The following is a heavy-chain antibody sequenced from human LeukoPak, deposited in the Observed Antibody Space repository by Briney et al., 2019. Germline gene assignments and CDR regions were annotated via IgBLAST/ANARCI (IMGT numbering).Heavy chain of an antibody. CDR3: ARQGVDGYCSSTSCYAGVDY. CDR1: GGSFSGYY. V-gene: IGHV4-34*01. J-gene: IGHJ4*02. D-gene: IGHD2-2*03. Sequence: SETLSLTCAVYGGSFSGYYWSWIRQPPGKGLEWIGSIYHSGSTYYNPSLKSRVTISVDTSKNQFSLKLSPVTAADTAVYYCARQGVDGYCSSTSCYAGVDYWGQGTLVTVSS. CDR2: IYHSGST.